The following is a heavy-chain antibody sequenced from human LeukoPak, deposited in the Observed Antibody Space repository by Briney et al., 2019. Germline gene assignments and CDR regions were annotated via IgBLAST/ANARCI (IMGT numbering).Heavy chain of an antibody. J-gene: IGHJ4*02. D-gene: IGHD4-23*01. V-gene: IGHV3-23*01. CDR2: ISDRGGST. CDR1: GITLSNYG. CDR3: AKDASGGNSGFDY. Sequence: GSLRLSCVVSGITLSNYGMSWVRQAPGKGLEWVAGISDRGGSTNYADSVKGRFTISRDNPKNTLYLQMNSLRAEDTAVYYCAKDASGGNSGFDYWGQGTLVTVSS.